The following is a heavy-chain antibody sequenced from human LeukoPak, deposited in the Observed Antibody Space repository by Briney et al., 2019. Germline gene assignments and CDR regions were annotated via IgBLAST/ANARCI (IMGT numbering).Heavy chain of an antibody. Sequence: ASVKVSCKSSGYTFVACYMHWVRQAPGQGLEWMGWINPNSGGTHYEQKFQGRVTMTRDTSISTAYMELSRLRSDDTAVYYCVRDRYYGSGSFHQMDVWGQGTTVTVSS. V-gene: IGHV1-2*02. CDR3: VRDRYYGSGSFHQMDV. D-gene: IGHD3-10*01. CDR1: GYTFVACY. CDR2: INPNSGGT. J-gene: IGHJ6*02.